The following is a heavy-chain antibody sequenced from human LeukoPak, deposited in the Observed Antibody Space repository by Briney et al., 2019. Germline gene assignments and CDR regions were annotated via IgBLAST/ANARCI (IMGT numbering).Heavy chain of an antibody. Sequence: GASVKVSCKASGYTFTGYYMHWVRQAPGQGLEWMGWMNPNSGNTGYAQKFQGRVTITRNTSISTAYMELSSLRSEDTAVYYCARGRNYYDRSYYYYMDVWGKGTTVTVSS. CDR3: ARGRNYYDRSYYYYMDV. CDR1: GYTFTGYY. D-gene: IGHD3-22*01. V-gene: IGHV1-8*03. CDR2: MNPNSGNT. J-gene: IGHJ6*03.